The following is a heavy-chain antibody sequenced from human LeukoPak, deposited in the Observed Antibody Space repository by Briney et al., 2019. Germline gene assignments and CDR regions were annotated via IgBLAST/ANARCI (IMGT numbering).Heavy chain of an antibody. J-gene: IGHJ5*02. CDR3: ARSSGYL. CDR2: IYTGGSA. Sequence: GGSLRLSCAASGFTVSTSYMSWVRQAPGKGLEWVSVIYTGGSAYYADSVKGRFTISRDNSKNTLYLQMNSLRAEDTAVYYCARSSGYLWGQGTLVTVSS. V-gene: IGHV3-53*01. CDR1: GFTVSTSY. D-gene: IGHD5-12*01.